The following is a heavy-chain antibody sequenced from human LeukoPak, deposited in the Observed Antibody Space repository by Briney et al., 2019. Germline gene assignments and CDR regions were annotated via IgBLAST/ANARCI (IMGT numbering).Heavy chain of an antibody. V-gene: IGHV1-24*01. CDR3: ARPGVLSWGIDY. CDR2: FDPEKGKT. Sequence: ASVKVSCKVSGYNFIELSMQWVRQAPGKGLEWMGGFDPEKGKTVYAQKFQGRVKMTEDTSIDTAYMELSSLRSEDTAVYYCARPGVLSWGIDYWGQGTLVTVSS. J-gene: IGHJ4*02. CDR1: GYNFIELS. D-gene: IGHD3-16*01.